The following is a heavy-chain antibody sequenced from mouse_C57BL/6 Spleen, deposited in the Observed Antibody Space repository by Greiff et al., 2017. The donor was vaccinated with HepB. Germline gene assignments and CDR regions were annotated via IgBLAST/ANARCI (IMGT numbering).Heavy chain of an antibody. CDR1: GFTFSDYG. CDR3: ARPITTVGGDYFDY. D-gene: IGHD1-1*01. V-gene: IGHV5-17*01. CDR2: ISSGSSTI. J-gene: IGHJ2*01. Sequence: EVKGVESGGGLVKPGGSLKLSCAASGFTFSDYGMHWVRQAPEKGLEWVAYISSGSSTIYYADTVKGRFTISRDNAKNTLFLEMTSLRSEDTAMYYCARPITTVGGDYFDYWGQGTTLTVSS.